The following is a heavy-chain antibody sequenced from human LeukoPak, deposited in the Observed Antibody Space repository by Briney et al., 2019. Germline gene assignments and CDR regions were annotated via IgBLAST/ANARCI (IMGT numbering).Heavy chain of an antibody. CDR1: GYTFTSYW. CDR3: ARQRDGYIFNY. Sequence: GESLKISCKGFGYTFTSYWIAWVRQMPGKGLEWMGITYPGDFDTRYNPSFQGHVNISADKAISTAYLQWSSLKASDTAMYYCARQRDGYIFNYWGQGTLVTVSS. V-gene: IGHV5-51*01. CDR2: TYPGDFDT. J-gene: IGHJ4*02. D-gene: IGHD5-24*01.